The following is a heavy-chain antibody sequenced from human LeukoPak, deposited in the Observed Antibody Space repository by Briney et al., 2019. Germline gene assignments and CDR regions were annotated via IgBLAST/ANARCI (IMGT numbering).Heavy chain of an antibody. Sequence: VGSLRLSCAASGFTFSSYWMHWVRQAPGKGLVWVSRINSDGSSTSYADSVKGRFTISRDNAKNSLYLQMNSLRAEDTAVYYCARSFWQQLGYDFDYWGQGTLVTVSS. V-gene: IGHV3-74*01. CDR2: INSDGSST. D-gene: IGHD6-13*01. CDR1: GFTFSSYW. J-gene: IGHJ4*02. CDR3: ARSFWQQLGYDFDY.